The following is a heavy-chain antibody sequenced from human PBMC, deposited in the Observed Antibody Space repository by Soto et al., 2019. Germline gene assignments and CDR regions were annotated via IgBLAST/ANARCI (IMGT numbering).Heavy chain of an antibody. V-gene: IGHV3-33*01. D-gene: IGHD1-1*01. J-gene: IGHJ6*02. CDR3: AREYQYTRGCADYYYGRDV. Sequence: HPGGSLRLSCAASGFTFSSYGMHWVRQAPGKGLEWVAGIWYDGSNKYYADSVKGRFTISRDNSKNTLYLQMNSLRAEDTAVYYCAREYQYTRGCADYYYGRDVWGQGTTVTVSS. CDR1: GFTFSSYG. CDR2: IWYDGSNK.